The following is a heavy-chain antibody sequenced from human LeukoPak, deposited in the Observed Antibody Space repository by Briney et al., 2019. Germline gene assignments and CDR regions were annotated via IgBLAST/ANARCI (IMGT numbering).Heavy chain of an antibody. J-gene: IGHJ3*02. D-gene: IGHD3-22*01. CDR3: ARAPMSYDSSGFGGAFDI. CDR1: GFTFSNYA. Sequence: GGSLRLSCAASGFTFSNYAMHWIRQAPGKGLEWVAVISYDGTNKYYADSVKGRFTISRDNSKNTMYLQMNSLRAEDTAMYYCARAPMSYDSSGFGGAFDIWGQGTMVTVSS. V-gene: IGHV3-30-3*01. CDR2: ISYDGTNK.